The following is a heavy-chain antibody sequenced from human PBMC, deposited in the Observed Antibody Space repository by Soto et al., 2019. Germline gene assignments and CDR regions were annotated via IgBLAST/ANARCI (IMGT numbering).Heavy chain of an antibody. V-gene: IGHV3-7*05. J-gene: IGHJ4*02. CDR2: IKQDGGDK. D-gene: IGHD6-19*01. CDR3: ARVQSLAGVY. Sequence: EVQLVESGGGLVQPGGSLRLSCAASGFTFSNYWMSWVRQAPGKGLEWVANIKQDGGDKYYVDSVKGRFSISRDNAKNSLYLHMNILRAEDTAVYYCARVQSLAGVYWGQGTRVTVSS. CDR1: GFTFSNYW.